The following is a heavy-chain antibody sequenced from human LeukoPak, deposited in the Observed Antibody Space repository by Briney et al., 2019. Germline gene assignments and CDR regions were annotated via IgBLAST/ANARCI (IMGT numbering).Heavy chain of an antibody. J-gene: IGHJ4*02. D-gene: IGHD5-24*01. CDR1: GGSISGYS. Sequence: PSETLSLTCTVSGGSISGYSWSWIRQPPGKGLEWIGSLYYSGSTNYNPSLKSRVTISVDTSKNQFSLKLSSVTAADTAVYYCAREGDGYNYPYYFDYWGQGTLVTVSS. V-gene: IGHV4-59*01. CDR2: LYYSGST. CDR3: AREGDGYNYPYYFDY.